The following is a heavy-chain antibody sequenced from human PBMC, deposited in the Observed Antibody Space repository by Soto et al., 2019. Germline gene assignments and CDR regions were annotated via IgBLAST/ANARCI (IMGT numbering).Heavy chain of an antibody. CDR3: ARRPRHYFDY. J-gene: IGHJ4*02. CDR2: IYYTGST. Sequence: PSETLSLTCVVSGDSISTGGQYWNWIRQFPGKGLEWIGDIYYTGSTHYNPSLQSRLTITVDTSRNRFSLKLYSVTVADTAVYYCARRPRHYFDYWGQGALVTVS. CDR1: GDSISTGGQY. V-gene: IGHV4-31*11. D-gene: IGHD3-10*01.